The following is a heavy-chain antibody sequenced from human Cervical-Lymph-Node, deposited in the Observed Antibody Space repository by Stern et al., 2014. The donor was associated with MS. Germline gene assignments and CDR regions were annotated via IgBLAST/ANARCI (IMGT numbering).Heavy chain of an antibody. V-gene: IGHV2-5*01. CDR3: ARGQLLAYNWFDP. Sequence: QIPLKESGPTLVKPTQTLTLTCTVSGFSVSTRGMGVGWIRQPPGKALEWLALIYWNDDKRYNSSLQTRLTIVKDTSKNQVVLTMTNMDPVDTATYYCARGQLLAYNWFDPWGQGTLVTVSS. CDR1: GFSVSTRGMG. J-gene: IGHJ5*02. D-gene: IGHD5-24*01. CDR2: IYWNDDK.